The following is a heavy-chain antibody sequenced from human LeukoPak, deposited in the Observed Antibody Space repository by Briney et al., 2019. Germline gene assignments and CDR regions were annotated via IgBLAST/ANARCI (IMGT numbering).Heavy chain of an antibody. V-gene: IGHV1-8*02. J-gene: IGHJ3*02. CDR2: MNPNSGNT. CDR1: GGTFSSYA. CDR3: ARGGTDFDI. Sequence: ASVKVSCKASGGTFSSYAISWGHKPPGKGLEWMGWMNPNSGNTGYAQKFQGRVTTTRNTSISTAYMELSSLRSEDTAVYYCARGGTDFDIWGQGTMVTVSS. D-gene: IGHD1-1*01.